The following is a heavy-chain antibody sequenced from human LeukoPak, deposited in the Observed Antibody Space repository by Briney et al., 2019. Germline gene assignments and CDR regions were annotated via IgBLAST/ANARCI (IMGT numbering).Heavy chain of an antibody. J-gene: IGHJ6*02. Sequence: ASVKVSCKASGYTFTSYGISWVRQAPGHGLEWMGWISAYKGNTNYAQKLPGRVTMTTDTSTSTAYMELRRLRSDDTAVYYCAREGLTTVVTSYYYYYYGMDVWGQGTTVTVSS. CDR3: AREGLTTVVTSYYYYYYGMDV. CDR2: ISAYKGNT. V-gene: IGHV1-18*01. CDR1: GYTFTSYG. D-gene: IGHD4-23*01.